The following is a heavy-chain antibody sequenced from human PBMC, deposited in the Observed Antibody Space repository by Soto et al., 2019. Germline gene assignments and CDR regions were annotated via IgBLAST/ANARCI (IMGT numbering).Heavy chain of an antibody. D-gene: IGHD1-1*01. J-gene: IGHJ6*02. CDR2: IIPIFDTA. CDR1: GGTFSDST. Sequence: QVQLVQSGAELRKPGSSVKVSCKASGGTFSDSTINWVRQAPGQRLEWMGGIIPIFDTANYAEKFQGRVTITADESTSTSFMEVSSLRSDDTAVYYYARNGTLTGYSYGMDVWGQGTMVTVSS. CDR3: ARNGTLTGYSYGMDV. V-gene: IGHV1-69*01.